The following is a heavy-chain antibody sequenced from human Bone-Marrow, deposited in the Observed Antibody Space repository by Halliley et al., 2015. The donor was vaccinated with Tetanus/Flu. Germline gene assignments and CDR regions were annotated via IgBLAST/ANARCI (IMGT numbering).Heavy chain of an antibody. D-gene: IGHD5-12*01. V-gene: IGHV4-39*01. CDR1: GASIRSTNFY. CDR3: ARLCYRILCGCDSGEGMDV. J-gene: IGHJ6*02. CDR2: IYYSGST. Sequence: TLSLTCTVSGASIRSTNFYWGWIRQPPGKGLEWIGSIYYSGSTYYNPSLKSRVTISVDTSKDQFSLKLTSVTAADTAVYYCARLCYRILCGCDSGEGMDVWGQGTTVTVSS.